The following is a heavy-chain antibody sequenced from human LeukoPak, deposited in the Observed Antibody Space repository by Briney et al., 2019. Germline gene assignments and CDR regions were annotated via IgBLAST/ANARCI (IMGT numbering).Heavy chain of an antibody. D-gene: IGHD3-10*01. V-gene: IGHV1-2*02. Sequence: ASVQVSFKASGYTFTGYYTHWVRQAPGQGLEWMGWINPNSGGTNHAQKFQGRVTMTRDTSISTAYMELSRLRSDDTAVYYCARDRPLDADDYYGFYYFDYWGQGTLVTVSS. CDR1: GYTFTGYY. J-gene: IGHJ4*02. CDR3: ARDRPLDADDYYGFYYFDY. CDR2: INPNSGGT.